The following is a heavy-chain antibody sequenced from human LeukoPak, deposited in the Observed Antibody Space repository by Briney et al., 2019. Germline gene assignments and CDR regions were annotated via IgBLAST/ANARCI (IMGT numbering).Heavy chain of an antibody. CDR2: IYSGGST. CDR1: GFTVSSNY. D-gene: IGHD2-15*01. Sequence: GGSLRLSCAASGFTVSSNYMSWVRQAPGKGLEWVSVIYSGGSTYYADSVKGRFTISRDNSKNTLYLQMNSLRAEDTAVYYCARELRYCSGGSCYSGGFDYWGQGTLVTVSS. J-gene: IGHJ4*02. V-gene: IGHV3-66*01. CDR3: ARELRYCSGGSCYSGGFDY.